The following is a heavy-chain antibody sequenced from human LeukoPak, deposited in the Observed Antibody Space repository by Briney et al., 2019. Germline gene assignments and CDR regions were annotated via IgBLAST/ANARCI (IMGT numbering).Heavy chain of an antibody. J-gene: IGHJ4*02. CDR2: IYSGGTT. V-gene: IGHV3-53*01. CDR3: ARGHYGSGTYSLDY. D-gene: IGHD3-10*01. CDR1: GGSISSNSYY. Sequence: ETLSLTCTVSGGSISSNSYYWGWVRQAPGKGLEWVSVIYSGGTTYYADSVKGRFTFSRDNSKNTLCLQMNSLRAEDTAVYYCARGHYGSGTYSLDYWGQGTLVTVSS.